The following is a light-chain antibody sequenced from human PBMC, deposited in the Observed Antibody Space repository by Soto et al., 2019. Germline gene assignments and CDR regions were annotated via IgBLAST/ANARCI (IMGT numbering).Light chain of an antibody. CDR1: SSDVGGYNY. J-gene: IGLJ2*01. V-gene: IGLV2-14*01. CDR2: DVS. CDR3: SSYTSSSTYVV. Sequence: QSVLTQPASVSGSPGQSITISCTGTSSDVGGYNYVSWYQQHPGNAPKLMIYDVSNRPSGVSNRFSGSKSGNTAYLTISGLQAEDEADDYCSSYTSSSTYVVFGGGTQLTVL.